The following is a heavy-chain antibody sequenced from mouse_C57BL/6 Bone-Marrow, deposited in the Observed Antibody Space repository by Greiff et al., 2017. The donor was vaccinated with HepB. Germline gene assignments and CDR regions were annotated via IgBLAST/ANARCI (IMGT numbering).Heavy chain of an antibody. CDR3: AREGGDCRFDY. Sequence: EVQLVESGPGLVKPSQSLSLTCSVTGYSITSGYYWNWIRQFPGNKLEWMGYISYDGSNNYNPSLKNRISITRDTSKNQFFLKLNSVTTEDTATYYCAREGGDCRFDYWGQGTTLTVSS. V-gene: IGHV3-6*01. J-gene: IGHJ2*01. D-gene: IGHD2-13*01. CDR1: GYSITSGYY. CDR2: ISYDGSN.